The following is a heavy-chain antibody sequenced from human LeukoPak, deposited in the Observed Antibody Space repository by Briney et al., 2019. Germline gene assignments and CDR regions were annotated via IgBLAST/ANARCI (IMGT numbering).Heavy chain of an antibody. CDR2: IYYSGST. D-gene: IGHD6-6*01. CDR1: GGSISSYY. CDR3: AIPDSSSSLGYDY. V-gene: IGHV4-59*01. Sequence: KPSETLSLTCTVSGGSISSYYWSWIRQPPGKGLEWIGYIYYSGSTNYNPSPKSRVTISVDTSKNQFSLKLSSVTAADTAVYYCAIPDSSSSLGYDYWGQGTLVTVSS. J-gene: IGHJ4*02.